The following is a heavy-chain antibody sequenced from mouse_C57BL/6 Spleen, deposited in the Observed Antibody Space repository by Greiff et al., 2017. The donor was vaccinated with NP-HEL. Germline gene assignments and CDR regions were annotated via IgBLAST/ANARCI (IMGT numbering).Heavy chain of an antibody. Sequence: EVKLQQSGAELVRPGASVKLSCTASGFNIKDDYMHWVKQRPEQGLEWIGWIDPENGDTEYASKFQGKATITADTSSNTAYLQLSSLTSEDTAVYYCYSPRFGYWGQGTLVTVSA. CDR1: GFNIKDDY. V-gene: IGHV14-4*01. J-gene: IGHJ3*01. CDR3: YSPRFGY. D-gene: IGHD2-12*01. CDR2: IDPENGDT.